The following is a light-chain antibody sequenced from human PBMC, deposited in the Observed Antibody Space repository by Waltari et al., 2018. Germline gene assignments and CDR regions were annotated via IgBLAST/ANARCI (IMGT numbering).Light chain of an antibody. V-gene: IGLV2-14*03. Sequence: QSALTQPASVSGSPGQSITISCTGTSSDIGAYNFVSWYQKHPGKAPKVMIYDVNNRPSGVSSRLSGSKSGNAASLTISGLQAEHEADYYCSSYTTGSTRYVFGSGTKVTVL. J-gene: IGLJ1*01. CDR1: SSDIGAYNF. CDR2: DVN. CDR3: SSYTTGSTRYV.